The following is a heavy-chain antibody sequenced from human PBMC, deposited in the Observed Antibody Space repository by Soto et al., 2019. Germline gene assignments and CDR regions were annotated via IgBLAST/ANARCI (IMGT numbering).Heavy chain of an antibody. CDR2: IIPIFGTA. Sequence: QVQLVQSGAEVKKPGSSVKVSCKASGGTFSSYAISWVRQAPGQGLEWMGGIIPIFGTANYAQKFQGRVTITADKSTSTAYMELSSRRSEDTAVYYCARRVATVTLNWFDPWGQGTLVTVSS. D-gene: IGHD4-17*01. V-gene: IGHV1-69*06. CDR3: ARRVATVTLNWFDP. CDR1: GGTFSSYA. J-gene: IGHJ5*02.